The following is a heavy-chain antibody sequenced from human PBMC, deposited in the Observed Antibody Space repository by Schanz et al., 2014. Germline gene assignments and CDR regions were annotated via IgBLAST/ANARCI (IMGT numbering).Heavy chain of an antibody. J-gene: IGHJ3*02. Sequence: QVQLVESGGGVVQPGRSLRLSCAASGITLSGYGLHWVRQAPGKGLEWVGFISFDGRNTGYAHSVKGRFTISRDNSKNTFYLHMNSLRNEDTAVYYCARDQYYFGSGNPFDIWGQGTMVTVSS. CDR3: ARDQYYFGSGNPFDI. V-gene: IGHV3-30*03. CDR1: GITLSGYG. CDR2: ISFDGRNT. D-gene: IGHD3-10*01.